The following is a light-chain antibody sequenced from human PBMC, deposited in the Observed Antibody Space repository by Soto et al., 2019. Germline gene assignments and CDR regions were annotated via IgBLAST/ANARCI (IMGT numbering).Light chain of an antibody. CDR3: QQRSDWPIT. Sequence: ELVLPQSPAILSLSPGARGPLSCRASQSVSSYLTWYQQKPGQAPSLLIYAASNRATGIPARFSGSGSGTDFTLTISSLEPEDSAVYYCQQRSDWPITSGGGTKV. V-gene: IGKV3-11*01. CDR2: AAS. J-gene: IGKJ4*01. CDR1: QSVSSY.